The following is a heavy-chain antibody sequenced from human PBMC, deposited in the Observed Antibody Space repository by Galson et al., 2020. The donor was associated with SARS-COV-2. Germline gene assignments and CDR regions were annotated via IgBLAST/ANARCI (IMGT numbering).Heavy chain of an antibody. Sequence: GGSLRLSCAASGFTFSTYSMNWVRQAPGKGLEWVSYISSSSSTIYYADSVKGRFTISRDNAKNSLYLQMNSLRDEDTAVYYCARAPGAGSSTSYYFDYWGQGTLVTVSS. CDR3: ARAPGAGSSTSYYFDY. CDR1: GFTFSTYS. J-gene: IGHJ4*02. CDR2: ISSSSSTI. V-gene: IGHV3-48*02. D-gene: IGHD2-2*01.